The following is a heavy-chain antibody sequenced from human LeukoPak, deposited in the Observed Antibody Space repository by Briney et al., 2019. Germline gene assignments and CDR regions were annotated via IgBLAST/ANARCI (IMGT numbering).Heavy chain of an antibody. J-gene: IGHJ6*04. CDR1: GSTVSTNH. CDR2: IYSDTNT. CDR3: ARDREVVTAKAQMDV. Sequence: GGSLRLSCEVSGSTVSTNHMSWVRQAPGKGLEWVSVIYSDTNTYYADSVKGRFTISRDNSKNTVFLQMNSLTAEDTAVYYCARDREVVTAKAQMDVWGKGTTVTVSS. D-gene: IGHD2-21*02. V-gene: IGHV3-53*01.